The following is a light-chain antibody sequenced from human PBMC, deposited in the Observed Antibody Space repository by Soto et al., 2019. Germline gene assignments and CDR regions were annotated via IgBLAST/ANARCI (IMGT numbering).Light chain of an antibody. J-gene: IGKJ1*01. CDR3: QHYGGLSWT. V-gene: IGKV3-20*01. Sequence: IGLKQYPGTLSLSPGERATLSCGGSQSVSSTYLDWYQQKPGQAPRLLIFGASSRATGIPDRLSGSGSGTDLTITISRMENEDFEVYYCQHYGGLSWTFGQGTKVDIK. CDR1: QSVSSTY. CDR2: GAS.